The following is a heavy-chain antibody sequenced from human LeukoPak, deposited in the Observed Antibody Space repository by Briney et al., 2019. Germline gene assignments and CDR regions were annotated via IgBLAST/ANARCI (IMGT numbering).Heavy chain of an antibody. CDR3: ARATGFGSGIAGARGAPKYYFDY. J-gene: IGHJ4*02. Sequence: ASVKVSCKASGYTFTSYGISWVRQAPGQGLEWMGWITAYNGNTNYTQKLQGRVTMTTDTSRNTAYMELRSLRFDDTAVYYCARATGFGSGIAGARGAPKYYFDYWGQGTLVTVSS. V-gene: IGHV1-18*01. D-gene: IGHD6-13*01. CDR2: ITAYNGNT. CDR1: GYTFTSYG.